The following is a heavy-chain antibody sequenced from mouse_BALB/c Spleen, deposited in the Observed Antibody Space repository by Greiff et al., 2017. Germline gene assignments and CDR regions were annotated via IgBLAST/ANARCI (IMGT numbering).Heavy chain of an antibody. D-gene: IGHD2-14*01. CDR3: TRLYRYDEAWFAY. CDR2: IRLKSNNYAT. J-gene: IGHJ3*01. CDR1: GFTFSNYW. V-gene: IGHV6-6*02. Sequence: EVKLVESGGGLVQPGGSMKLSCVASGFTFSNYWMNWVRQSPEKGLEWVAEIRLKSNNYATHYAESVKGRFTISRDDSKSSVYLQMNNLRAEDTGIYYCTRLYRYDEAWFAYWGQGTLVTVSA.